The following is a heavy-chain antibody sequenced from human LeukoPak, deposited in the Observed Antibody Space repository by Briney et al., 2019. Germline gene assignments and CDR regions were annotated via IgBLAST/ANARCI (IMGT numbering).Heavy chain of an antibody. Sequence: GGSLRLSCAASGFTFSRYAMSWVRQAPGKGLEWVSVISGSGGSTYYADSVKGRFTISRDNSKNTLYLQMNSLRAEDTAVYYCAKRWGGSYSDDYWGQGTLVTVSS. CDR1: GFTFSRYA. V-gene: IGHV3-23*01. CDR3: AKRWGGSYSDDY. D-gene: IGHD1-26*01. CDR2: ISGSGGST. J-gene: IGHJ4*02.